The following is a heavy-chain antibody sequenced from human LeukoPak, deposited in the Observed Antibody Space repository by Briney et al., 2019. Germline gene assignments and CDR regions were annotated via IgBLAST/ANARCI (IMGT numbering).Heavy chain of an antibody. J-gene: IGHJ6*02. Sequence: GGSLRLSCAASRFTGPPFSAHWMHWVRQAPGQGLMWVAHINGDGTMTTYADSVKGRFIISRDNAKSTLFLQMDSLRLEDTAVYFCATDNWYVMNLWGQGTTVTVSS. CDR1: RFTGPPFSAHW. CDR3: ATDNWYVMNL. D-gene: IGHD1-20*01. V-gene: IGHV3-74*01. CDR2: INGDGTMT.